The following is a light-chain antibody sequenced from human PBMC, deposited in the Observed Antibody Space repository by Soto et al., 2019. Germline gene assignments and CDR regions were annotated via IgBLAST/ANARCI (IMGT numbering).Light chain of an antibody. CDR2: GAS. CDR3: LQHNSYPRT. J-gene: IGKJ1*01. CDR1: QGISNS. V-gene: IGKV1-17*03. Sequence: DIQMTQSPSAMSASVGDSVTITCRASQGISNSLVWFQQKPGKVPQRLIYGASSLQSGVPSRFSGSGSGTEFSLTISSLQPEDFATYYCLQHNSYPRTFGQGTKVEIK.